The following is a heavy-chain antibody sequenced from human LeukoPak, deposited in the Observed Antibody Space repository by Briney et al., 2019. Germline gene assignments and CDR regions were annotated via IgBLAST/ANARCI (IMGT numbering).Heavy chain of an antibody. CDR3: ARGVVGRGFDY. CDR2: ISTDGSSK. V-gene: IGHV3-30-3*01. Sequence: GRSLRLSCAASGFTFSNYAMHWVRQAPGKGLEWVALISTDGSSKYYTDSVKGRFTISRDNSKNTVYLQMNSLRVEDTAVYYCARGVVGRGFDYWGQGTLVTVSS. J-gene: IGHJ4*02. D-gene: IGHD1-26*01. CDR1: GFTFSNYA.